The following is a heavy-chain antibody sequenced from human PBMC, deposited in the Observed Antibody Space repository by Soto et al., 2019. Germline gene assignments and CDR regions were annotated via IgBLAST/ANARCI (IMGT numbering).Heavy chain of an antibody. CDR3: IRGYCSGGSCRYYYGMDV. D-gene: IGHD2-15*01. CDR2: IRSKANSYAT. V-gene: IGHV3-73*01. J-gene: IGHJ6*02. CDR1: GFTFSGSA. Sequence: GGSLRLSCAASGFTFSGSAMHWVRQASGKGLEWVGRIRSKANSYATAYAASVRGRFTISRDDSKNTAYLQMNSLKTEDTAMYYCIRGYCSGGSCRYYYGMDVWGQGTTVTVSS.